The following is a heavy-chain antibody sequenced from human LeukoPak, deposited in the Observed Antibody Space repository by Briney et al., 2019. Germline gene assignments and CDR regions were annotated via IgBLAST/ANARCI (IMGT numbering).Heavy chain of an antibody. V-gene: IGHV4-59*01. Sequence: SETLSLTCTVSGGSISSYYWSWIRQPPGKGLEWIGYIYYSGSTYSNPSLKSRVTISVDTSKNQFSLKLSSVTAADTAVYYCARVTYYYGSGSYYNGPFDYWGQGTLVTVSS. D-gene: IGHD3-10*01. J-gene: IGHJ4*02. CDR2: IYYSGST. CDR1: GGSISSYY. CDR3: ARVTYYYGSGSYYNGPFDY.